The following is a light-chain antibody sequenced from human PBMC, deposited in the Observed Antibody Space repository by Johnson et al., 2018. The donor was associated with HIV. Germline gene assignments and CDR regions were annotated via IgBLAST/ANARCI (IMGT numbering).Light chain of an antibody. CDR2: DNH. CDR1: SSNIGKNY. V-gene: IGLV1-51*01. CDR3: GTWDSSLSAGV. Sequence: HSVLTQPPSVSAAPGQKVTISCSGSSSNIGKNYVSWYQQLPGTAPKLLIFDNHKRTSGIPDRFSASKSGTSATLGITGLQPGDEADYYCGTWDSSLSAGVFGTGTKVTVL. J-gene: IGLJ1*01.